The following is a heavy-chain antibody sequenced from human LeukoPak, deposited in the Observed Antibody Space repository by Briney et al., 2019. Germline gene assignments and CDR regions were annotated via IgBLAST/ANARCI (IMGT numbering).Heavy chain of an antibody. CDR1: GFTFGSPW. D-gene: IGHD3-16*02. CDR2: INSDGSAT. J-gene: IGHJ4*02. CDR3: ARGTAGYHSSYFDY. V-gene: IGHV3-74*01. Sequence: GGSLRLSCAASGFTFGSPWMHWVRQAPEKGLVWVSRINSDGSATAYADSVKGRFTISRDNAENTLYLQMNSLRAEDTAVYYCARGTAGYHSSYFDYWGQGTLVTVSS.